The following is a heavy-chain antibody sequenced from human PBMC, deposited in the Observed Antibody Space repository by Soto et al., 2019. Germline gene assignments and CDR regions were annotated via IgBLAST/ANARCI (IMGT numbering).Heavy chain of an antibody. J-gene: IGHJ6*02. CDR1: GFTFRSYG. CDR2: MSFDGSNK. Sequence: GGSVRLSCAASGFTFRSYGMRCVRQCPGDGVEXVALMSFDGSNKYYADSVRGLFTISSDNSKSTLYLQMDILRPEDTAVYYCAKEFGWELQLSHPYYNSGMDVWGQGTTVTVAS. CDR3: AKEFGWELQLSHPYYNSGMDV. D-gene: IGHD1-1*01. V-gene: IGHV3-30*18.